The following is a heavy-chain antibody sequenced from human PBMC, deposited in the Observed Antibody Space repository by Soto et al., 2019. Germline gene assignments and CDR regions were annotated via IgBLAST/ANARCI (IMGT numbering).Heavy chain of an antibody. J-gene: IGHJ4*02. CDR2: IHYSGST. V-gene: IGHV4-59*01. CDR3: AREIRYSGFFDY. Sequence: PSETLSLTCTVSGGSISNYYWSWIRQSPGKGLEWMGYIHYSGSTNYSPSLESRVTISVDTSKNQFSVNLSSVTAADTALYYCAREIRYSGFFDYWGQGTLVTVSS. CDR1: GGSISNYY. D-gene: IGHD5-12*01.